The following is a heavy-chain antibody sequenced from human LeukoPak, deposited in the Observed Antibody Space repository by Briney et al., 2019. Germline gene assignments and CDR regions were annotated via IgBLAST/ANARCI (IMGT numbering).Heavy chain of an antibody. CDR1: GGSISSYY. Sequence: PSETLSLTCTDSGGSISSYYWSWIRQPPGKGLEWIGYIYYSGSTNYNSSLKSRVTISVDTSKNQFSLKLSSVTAADTAVYYCARVILTAYHHDAFDIWGQGTMVTVSS. CDR3: ARVILTAYHHDAFDI. V-gene: IGHV4-59*01. D-gene: IGHD3-9*01. J-gene: IGHJ3*02. CDR2: IYYSGST.